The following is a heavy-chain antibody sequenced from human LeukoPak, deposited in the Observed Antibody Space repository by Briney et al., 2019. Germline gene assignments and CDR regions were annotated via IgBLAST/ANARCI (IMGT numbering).Heavy chain of an antibody. CDR1: GFTFSSYA. CDR2: ISYDGSNK. D-gene: IGHD2-2*02. V-gene: IGHV3-30-3*01. J-gene: IGHJ4*02. CDR3: ARGYCSSTSCYTSDY. Sequence: GGSLRLSCAASGFTFSSYAMHWVRQAPGKGLEWVAVISYDGSNKYYADSVKGRSTISRDNSKNTLYLQMNSLRAEDTAVYYCARGYCSSTSCYTSDYWGQGTLVTVSS.